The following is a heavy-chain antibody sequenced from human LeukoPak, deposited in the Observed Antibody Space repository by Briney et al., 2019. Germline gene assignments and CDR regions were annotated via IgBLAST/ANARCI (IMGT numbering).Heavy chain of an antibody. CDR3: ARAPPGLNYGPGDY. D-gene: IGHD3-10*01. Sequence: ASVTVSCKASGYPFTIFGITWVRRAPGQGLGWMGWISAYNGDTRYAQKFQGRVAMTTDTSTSTAYMELRNLRSDDTAAYYCARAPPGLNYGPGDYWGQGTLVTVSS. CDR2: ISAYNGDT. J-gene: IGHJ4*02. CDR1: GYPFTIFG. V-gene: IGHV1-18*04.